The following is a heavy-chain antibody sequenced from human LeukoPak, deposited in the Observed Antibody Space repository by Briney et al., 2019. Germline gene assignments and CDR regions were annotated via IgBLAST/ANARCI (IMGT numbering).Heavy chain of an antibody. CDR1: GFTFDDYA. Sequence: SGGSLRLSCAASGFTFDDYAMHWVRQAPGKGLEWVSTISGSGGTTYYADSVKGRFTISRHNSKNTLYLQMNSLRAEDTAVYYCARHRGGDCCGAFDIWGQGTMVTVSS. V-gene: IGHV3-23*01. J-gene: IGHJ3*02. CDR3: ARHRGGDCCGAFDI. D-gene: IGHD2-21*02. CDR2: ISGSGGTT.